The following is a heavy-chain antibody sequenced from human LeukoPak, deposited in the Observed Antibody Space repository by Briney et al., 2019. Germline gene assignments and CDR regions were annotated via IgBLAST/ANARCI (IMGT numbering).Heavy chain of an antibody. V-gene: IGHV3-23*01. CDR2: ISGNGGRT. CDR3: AKDFGRNLGGPGY. CDR1: GFTFSSSA. Sequence: QSGGSLRLSCAASGFTFSSSAMAWVRQAPGGGLEWVSGISGNGGRTYYADSVKGRFAISRDDSKSTLYLQMNSLRGEDTAVYYCAKDFGRNLGGPGYWGRGTLVIVSS. D-gene: IGHD1-14*01. J-gene: IGHJ4*02.